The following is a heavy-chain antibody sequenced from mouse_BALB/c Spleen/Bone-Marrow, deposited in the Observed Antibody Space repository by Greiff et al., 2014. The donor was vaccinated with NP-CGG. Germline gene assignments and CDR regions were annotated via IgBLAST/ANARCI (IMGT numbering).Heavy chain of an antibody. CDR3: SRFAGTPYTMDY. Sequence: VQLQQSGPDLVKPSQSLSLSCTVSGFYIPPSSLLSFLPPFPAPPLALLATTHYSGTTDYNPSLKSRISLTRDTSNNQFFLQLKSVTTEYTATYYCSRFAGTPYTMDYWGQGTSVTVSS. CDR2: THYSGTT. J-gene: IGHJ4*01. V-gene: IGHV3-1*02. D-gene: IGHD4-1*01. CDR1: GFYIPPSSL.